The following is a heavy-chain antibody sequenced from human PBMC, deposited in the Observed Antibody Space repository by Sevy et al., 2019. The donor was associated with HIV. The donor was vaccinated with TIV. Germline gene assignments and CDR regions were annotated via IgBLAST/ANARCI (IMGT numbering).Heavy chain of an antibody. CDR3: AKAEHCSSTSCYYYYYYGMDV. CDR2: ISYDGSNK. J-gene: IGHJ6*02. V-gene: IGHV3-30*18. CDR1: GLTFSSYG. D-gene: IGHD2-2*01. Sequence: GGSLRLSCAASGLTFSSYGMHWVRQAPGKGLEWVAVISYDGSNKYYADSVKGRFTISRDNSKNTLYLQMNSLRAEDTAVYYCAKAEHCSSTSCYYYYYYGMDVWGQGTTVTVSS.